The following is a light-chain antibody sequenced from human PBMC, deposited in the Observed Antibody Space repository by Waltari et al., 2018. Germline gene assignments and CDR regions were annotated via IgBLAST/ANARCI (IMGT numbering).Light chain of an antibody. CDR1: SSDGGVYNY. CDR3: CSYTTSSAWV. Sequence: QSALTQTADVSGSRGQSITIPCTGTSSDGGVYNYVSWYQQNPGKAPKLRVYDVTKRPSVVADRFSGSKSGNTASLTISGLQAEDEADYYCCSYTTSSAWVFGGGTKLTVL. J-gene: IGLJ3*02. V-gene: IGLV2-14*01. CDR2: DVT.